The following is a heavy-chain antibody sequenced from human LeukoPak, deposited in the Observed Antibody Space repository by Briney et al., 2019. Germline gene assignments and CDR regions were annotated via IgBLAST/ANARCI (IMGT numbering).Heavy chain of an antibody. CDR3: ARGGPRKDFDWFVIDY. J-gene: IGHJ4*02. D-gene: IGHD3-9*01. CDR2: IYTSGST. Sequence: SETLSLTCTVSGGSISSYYWSWIRQPAGKGLEWIGRIYTSGSTNYNPSLKSRVTISVDTSKNQFSLKLSSVTAADTAVYYCARGGPRKDFDWFVIDYWGQGTLVTVSS. V-gene: IGHV4-4*07. CDR1: GGSISSYY.